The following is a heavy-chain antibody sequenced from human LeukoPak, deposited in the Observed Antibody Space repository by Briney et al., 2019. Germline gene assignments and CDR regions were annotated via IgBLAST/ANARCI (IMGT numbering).Heavy chain of an antibody. J-gene: IGHJ5*02. V-gene: IGHV1-2*02. CDR1: GYTFTGYY. D-gene: IGHD3-10*01. Sequence: ASVKVSCKASGYTFTGYYMHWVRQAPGQGLEWMGWINPNSGGTNYAQKFQGRVTMTRDTSISTAYMELSRLRSDDTAVYYCAREGGLLWFGEFNWFDPWGQGTLVTVSS. CDR2: INPNSGGT. CDR3: AREGGLLWFGEFNWFDP.